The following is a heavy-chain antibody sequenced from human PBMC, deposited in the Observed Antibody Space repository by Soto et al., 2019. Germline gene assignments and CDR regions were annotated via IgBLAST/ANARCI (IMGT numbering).Heavy chain of an antibody. J-gene: IGHJ5*02. CDR3: AREQLVLGTLNWFDP. CDR2: TYYRSKWYN. V-gene: IGHV6-1*01. D-gene: IGHD6-13*01. Sequence: SHTLSLSCAISGYSVSSNSAAWNLIRQSPSRGLEWLGRTYYRSKWYNDYAVSVKSRITINPDTSKNQFSLQLNSVTPEDTAVYYCAREQLVLGTLNWFDPWGQGTLVTVS. CDR1: GYSVSSNSAA.